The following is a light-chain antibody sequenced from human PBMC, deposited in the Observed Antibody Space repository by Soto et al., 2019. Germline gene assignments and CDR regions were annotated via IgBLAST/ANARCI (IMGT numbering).Light chain of an antibody. Sequence: EIGMAQSPAAVSVSPGEGATLSCRASQDIRSSLAWYQQKPGQAPRLLIYGASIRATGVPATFSGSGSGTEFTRSISSLQSEHLGGYYCQHDSSWLLTFGGGTKVDIK. V-gene: IGKV3-15*01. J-gene: IGKJ4*01. CDR3: QHDSSWLLT. CDR1: QDIRSS. CDR2: GAS.